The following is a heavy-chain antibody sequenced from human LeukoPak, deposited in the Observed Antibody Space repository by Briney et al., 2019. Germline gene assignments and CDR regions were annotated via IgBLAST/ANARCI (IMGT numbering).Heavy chain of an antibody. Sequence: SGGSLRLSCAASGFTFIRYGMHWVRQAPGKGLEWVAVISYDGSDKYYADSVKGRFTISRDNSKNTLYLEMNSLRAEDTAVYYCAKGPVSGFRSPSDSWGQGTLVTVSS. J-gene: IGHJ4*02. V-gene: IGHV3-30*18. CDR2: ISYDGSDK. D-gene: IGHD1-26*01. CDR1: GFTFIRYG. CDR3: AKGPVSGFRSPSDS.